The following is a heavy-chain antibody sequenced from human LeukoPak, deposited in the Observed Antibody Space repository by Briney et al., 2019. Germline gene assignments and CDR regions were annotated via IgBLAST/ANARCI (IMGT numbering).Heavy chain of an antibody. CDR2: IDPSDSET. V-gene: IGHV5-51*01. CDR1: GYSFTSYW. J-gene: IGHJ4*02. D-gene: IGHD5-18*01. Sequence: GESLKISCKASGYSFTSYWIGWVRQMPGKGLEWMGIIDPSDSETRYTPSFQGQVTISIDKSLTTADLQWNSLKASDTAMYYCARQTAMGRSGDYWGQGTLVTVSS. CDR3: ARQTAMGRSGDY.